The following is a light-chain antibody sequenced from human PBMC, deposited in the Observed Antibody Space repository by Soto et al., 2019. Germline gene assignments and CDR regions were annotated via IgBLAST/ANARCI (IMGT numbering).Light chain of an antibody. Sequence: ASQLPQLPSSLCASVGDRVTSTGRAIQGISSYLARYQQKPGKAPKLLIYDASSLESGVPSRFSGSGSGTEFTLTISSLQPDDSATYYCQQYDSSSTFGGGTKVDIK. J-gene: IGKJ4*02. V-gene: IGKV1-13*02. CDR1: QGISSY. CDR3: QQYDSSST. CDR2: DAS.